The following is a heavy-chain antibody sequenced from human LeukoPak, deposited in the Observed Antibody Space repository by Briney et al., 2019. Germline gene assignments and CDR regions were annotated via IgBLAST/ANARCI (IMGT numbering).Heavy chain of an antibody. CDR2: IKSKTDGGTT. CDR1: GFTFSNAW. J-gene: IGHJ4*02. Sequence: GGSLRLSCAASGFTFSNAWMSWVRQAPGKGLEWVGRIKSKTDGGTTDYAAPVKGRFTISRDDSKSTLYLQMNSLKTEDTAVYYCTTDSWGAHCDFWPRDYWGQGTLVTVSS. V-gene: IGHV3-15*01. D-gene: IGHD3-3*01. CDR3: TTDSWGAHCDFWPRDY.